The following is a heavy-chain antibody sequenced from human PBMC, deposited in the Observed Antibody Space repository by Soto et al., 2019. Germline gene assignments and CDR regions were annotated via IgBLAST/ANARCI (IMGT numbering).Heavy chain of an antibody. J-gene: IGHJ4*02. Sequence: PGESLKISCKGSGYSFAGYWITWVRQKPGKGLEWMGRIDPSDSQTYYSPSFRGHVTISATKSITTVFLQWSSLRASDTAMYYCARQIYDSDSGPNFQYYFDSWGQGTPVTVSS. CDR1: GYSFAGYW. CDR2: IDPSDSQT. V-gene: IGHV5-10-1*01. CDR3: ARQIYDSDSGPNFQYYFDS. D-gene: IGHD5-12*01.